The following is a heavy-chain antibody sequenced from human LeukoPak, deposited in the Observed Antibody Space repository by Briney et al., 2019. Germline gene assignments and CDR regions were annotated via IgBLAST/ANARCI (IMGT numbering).Heavy chain of an antibody. J-gene: IGHJ3*02. CDR2: IKQDGSEK. Sequence: GGSLRLSCAASGFTFSSYWMRWVRQAPGKGLEWVANIKQDGSEKNYVDSVKGRFTISRDNAKNSLYLQMNSLRAEDTAVYYCARGWVVATGAFDMWGQGTMVTVSS. D-gene: IGHD1-1*01. V-gene: IGHV3-7*03. CDR1: GFTFSSYW. CDR3: ARGWVVATGAFDM.